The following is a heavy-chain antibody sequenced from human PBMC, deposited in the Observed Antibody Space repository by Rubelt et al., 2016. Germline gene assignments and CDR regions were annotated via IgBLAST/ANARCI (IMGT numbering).Heavy chain of an antibody. V-gene: IGHV3-7*01. CDR1: GGSISSSNW. D-gene: IGHD6-19*01. CDR3: ARSTGWYPDY. CDR2: IKQDGRDK. J-gene: IGHJ4*02. Sequence: VQLQESGPGLVKPSGTLSLTCAVSGGSISSSNWWSWVRQPPGKGLEWVANIKQDGRDKNYVDSVKGRFTISRDNAKNTRYLQMNSLRAEDTAVYYCARSTGWYPDYWGQGTLVTVSS.